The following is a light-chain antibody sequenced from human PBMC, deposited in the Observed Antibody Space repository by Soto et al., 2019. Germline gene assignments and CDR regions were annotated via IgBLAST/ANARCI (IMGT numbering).Light chain of an antibody. J-gene: IGLJ3*02. CDR2: EGT. Sequence: QSALTQPASMSGSPGQSITISCTGTTSDVGSYNLISWYQQYPGTAPKLIIYEGTKRPSGISNRFSASKSGNTASLTISGLQAEDEADYYCCSYAGSRTFVVLGGGTKVTV. CDR1: TSDVGSYNL. CDR3: CSYAGSRTFVV. V-gene: IGLV2-23*03.